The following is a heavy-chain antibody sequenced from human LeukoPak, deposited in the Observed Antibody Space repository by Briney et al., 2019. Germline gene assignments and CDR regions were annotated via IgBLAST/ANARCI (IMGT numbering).Heavy chain of an antibody. Sequence: GGSLRLSCAASGFSLSDYYMSWIRQAPGKGLEWISYITNRGSTIFYTDSMKGRFTISRDNARNSLYLQLNSLRAEDTAVYYCARDRGVVVPAMGYYFDYWGQGALVTVSS. V-gene: IGHV3-11*01. CDR2: ITNRGSTI. D-gene: IGHD2-21*02. J-gene: IGHJ4*02. CDR3: ARDRGVVVPAMGYYFDY. CDR1: GFSLSDYY.